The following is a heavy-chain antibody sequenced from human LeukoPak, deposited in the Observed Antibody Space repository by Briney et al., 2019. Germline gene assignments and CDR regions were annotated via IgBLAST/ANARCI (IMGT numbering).Heavy chain of an antibody. CDR2: ISGSGGST. V-gene: IGHV3-23*01. CDR1: GFTFSSYA. J-gene: IGHJ6*02. Sequence: PGGSLRLSCAASGFTFSSYAMSWVRQAPGKGLEWVSAISGSGGSTYYADSVKGRFTISRDNSKNSLYLQMNSLRAEDTAVYYCARDPAVAGTWEYGMDVWGQGTTVTVSS. D-gene: IGHD6-19*01. CDR3: ARDPAVAGTWEYGMDV.